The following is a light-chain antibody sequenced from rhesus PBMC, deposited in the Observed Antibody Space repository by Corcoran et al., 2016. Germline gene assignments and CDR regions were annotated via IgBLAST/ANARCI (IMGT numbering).Light chain of an antibody. CDR3: QQHDHSPLT. V-gene: IGKV1-69*01. J-gene: IGKJ4*01. CDR2: RAS. Sequence: DIQMTQSPSSLSASVGDRVTITCRARQDFSKWMAWYQQKTGKASKPLLYRASKWETGVPSRLSGSGSGTDFTLTITSLQPEDIATYYCQQHDHSPLTFGGGTKVEIK. CDR1: QDFSKW.